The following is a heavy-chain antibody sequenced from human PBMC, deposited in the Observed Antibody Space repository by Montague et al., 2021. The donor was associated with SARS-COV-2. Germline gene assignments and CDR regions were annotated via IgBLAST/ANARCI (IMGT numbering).Heavy chain of an antibody. V-gene: IGHV4-39*01. Sequence: SETLSLTCNVSIGSIIGFYSKCIRQPPGKGLEWIGSIYYSGTTYYNPSLKSRVTISVDTSKNQFSLKLSSVTAADTAVYYCARHVRSLMVRGPDFDYWGQGTLVTVSS. J-gene: IGHJ4*02. CDR1: IGSIIGFY. CDR2: IYYSGTT. D-gene: IGHD3-10*01. CDR3: ARHVRSLMVRGPDFDY.